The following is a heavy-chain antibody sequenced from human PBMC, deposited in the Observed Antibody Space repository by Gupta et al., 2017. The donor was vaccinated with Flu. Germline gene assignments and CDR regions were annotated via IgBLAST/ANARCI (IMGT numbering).Heavy chain of an antibody. Sequence: GLVWVSRINSDGSITNYADSVKGRFTISRDNAKNTLYLQMNSLTADDTAVYYCARVGATTFYWGQGTLVTVSS. J-gene: IGHJ1*01. CDR3: ARVGATTFY. CDR2: INSDGSIT. V-gene: IGHV3-74*01. D-gene: IGHD1-26*01.